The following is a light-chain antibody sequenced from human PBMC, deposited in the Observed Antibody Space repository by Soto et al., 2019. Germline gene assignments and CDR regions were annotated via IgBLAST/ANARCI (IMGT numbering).Light chain of an antibody. CDR1: QSVSSSY. Sequence: EIVLTQSPGTLSLSPGERATLSCRASQSVSSSYLAWYQQKPGQAPRLLIYATSNRATGIPDRFSGSGSGADFTLTISRLEPEDFAEYYCQQYGNSPVFTFGPGTKVDIK. CDR3: QQYGNSPVFT. CDR2: ATS. V-gene: IGKV3-20*01. J-gene: IGKJ3*01.